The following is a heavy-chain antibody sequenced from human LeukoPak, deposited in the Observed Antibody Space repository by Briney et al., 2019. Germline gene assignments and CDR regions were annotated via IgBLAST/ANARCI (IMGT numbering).Heavy chain of an antibody. D-gene: IGHD3-22*01. V-gene: IGHV4-59*01. CDR2: IYYSGST. J-gene: IGHJ6*02. CDR3: AGDVGDGDSSGYYYYYYGMDV. Sequence: SETLSLTCNVSGGSISSYSWSWIRQPPGKGLECIGCIYYSGSTTYNPSLKSRVTISVDTSTNQFSLKLSSVTAADTAVYYCAGDVGDGDSSGYYYYYYGMDVWGQGTRVTVSS. CDR1: GGSISSYS.